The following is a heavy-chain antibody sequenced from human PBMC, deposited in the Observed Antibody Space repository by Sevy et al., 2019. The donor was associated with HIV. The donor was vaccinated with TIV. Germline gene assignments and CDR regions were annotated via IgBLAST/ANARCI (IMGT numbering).Heavy chain of an antibody. J-gene: IGHJ4*02. CDR3: ARMDIAVAGSYTFDY. Sequence: ETLSLTCTVSGGSISSSSYYWGWIRQPPGKGLEWIGSIYYSGSTNYNPSLKSRVTISVDTSKNQFSLKLSSVTAADTAVYYCARMDIAVAGSYTFDYWGQGTLVTVSS. CDR2: IYYSGST. V-gene: IGHV4-39*01. D-gene: IGHD6-19*01. CDR1: GGSISSSSYY.